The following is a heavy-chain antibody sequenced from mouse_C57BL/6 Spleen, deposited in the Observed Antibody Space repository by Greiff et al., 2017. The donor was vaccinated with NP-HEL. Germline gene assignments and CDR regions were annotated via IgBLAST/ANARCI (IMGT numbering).Heavy chain of an antibody. D-gene: IGHD2-4*01. CDR2: IYPGSGNT. CDR1: GYSFTSYY. V-gene: IGHV1-66*01. CDR3: ARNGLRLAMDY. Sequence: QVQLQQSGPELVKPGASVKISCKASGYSFTSYYIHWVKQRPGQGLEWIGWIYPGSGNTKYNEKFKGKATLTADTSSSTAYMQLSSLTSEDSAVYYCARNGLRLAMDYWGQGTSVTVSS. J-gene: IGHJ4*01.